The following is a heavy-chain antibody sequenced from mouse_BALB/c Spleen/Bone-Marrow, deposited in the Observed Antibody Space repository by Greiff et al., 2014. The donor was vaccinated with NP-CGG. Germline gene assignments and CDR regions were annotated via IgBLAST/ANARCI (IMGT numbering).Heavy chain of an antibody. CDR1: GYTFTSSW. V-gene: IGHV1S130*01. Sequence: VQVVESGSVLVRPGASVKLSCKASGYTFTSSWMHWAKQRPGQGLEWIGEIHLNSGNTNYNEKFKGKATLTVDTSSSTAYVDLSSLTSEDSAVYYCAREKIYGNYLWYFDVWGAGTTVTVSS. CDR2: IHLNSGNT. CDR3: AREKIYGNYLWYFDV. D-gene: IGHD2-1*01. J-gene: IGHJ1*01.